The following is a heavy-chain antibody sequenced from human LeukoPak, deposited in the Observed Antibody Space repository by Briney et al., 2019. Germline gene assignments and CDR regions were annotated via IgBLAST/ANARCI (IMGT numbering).Heavy chain of an antibody. V-gene: IGHV3-21*01. CDR1: GFTFSSYS. J-gene: IGHJ4*02. CDR2: ISSSSSYI. CDR3: ARDNWEESYVDY. Sequence: GGSLRLSCAASGFTFSSYSMNWVRQAPGKGLEWVSSISSSSSYIYYADSVKGRFTISRDNAKNSLYLQMNSLRAEDTAVYYCARDNWEESYVDYWGQGTLVTVSS. D-gene: IGHD7-27*01.